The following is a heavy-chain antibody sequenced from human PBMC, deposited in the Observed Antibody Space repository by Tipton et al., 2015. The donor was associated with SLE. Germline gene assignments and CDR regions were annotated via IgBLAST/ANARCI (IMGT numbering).Heavy chain of an antibody. CDR1: GGSISGGSYY. CDR3: ARAGEGVFDY. J-gene: IGHJ4*02. Sequence: TLSLICTVSGGSISGGSYYWSWIRQPAGKGLEWIGRIYTSGSTNYNPSLKSRVTISVDTSKNQFSLKLSSVTAADTAVYYCARAGEGVFDYWGQGTLVTVSS. V-gene: IGHV4-61*02. CDR2: IYTSGST. D-gene: IGHD3-10*01.